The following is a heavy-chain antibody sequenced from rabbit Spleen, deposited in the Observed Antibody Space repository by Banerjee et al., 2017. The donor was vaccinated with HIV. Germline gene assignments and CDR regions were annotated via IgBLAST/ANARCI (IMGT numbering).Heavy chain of an antibody. D-gene: IGHD6-1*01. J-gene: IGHJ4*01. CDR1: GFPFSNKAV. CDR2: INAVTGKA. CDR3: ASDIHGYGAFDL. V-gene: IGHV1S40*01. Sequence: QSLEESGGGLVKPGASLTLTCKASGFPFSNKAVMCWVRQAPGKGLEWIACINAVTGKAVYASWAKGRFTVSKTSSTTVTLQMTNLTAADTATYFCASDIHGYGAFDLWGPGTLVTVS.